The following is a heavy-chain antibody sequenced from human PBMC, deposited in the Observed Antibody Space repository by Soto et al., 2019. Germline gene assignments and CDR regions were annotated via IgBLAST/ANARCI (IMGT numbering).Heavy chain of an antibody. CDR3: ARHSVLSNCFDP. J-gene: IGHJ5*02. V-gene: IGHV4-39*01. CDR2: ISYSGNS. CDR1: AASITTTSHY. D-gene: IGHD3-10*01. Sequence: PSETLSLTCTVSAASITTTSHYWGWIRQPPGKGLEWIGIISYSGNSYYNPSLKSRVTMSVDTSRNQFSLKLNSVTAADTAVYYCARHSVLSNCFDPWGLGTLVTVSS.